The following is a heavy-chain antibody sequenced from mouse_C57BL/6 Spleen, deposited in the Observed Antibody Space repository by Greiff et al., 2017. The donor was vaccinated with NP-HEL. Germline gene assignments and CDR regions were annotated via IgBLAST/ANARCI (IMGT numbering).Heavy chain of an antibody. CDR1: GYAFTNYL. Sequence: QVQLKESGAELVRPGTSVKVSCKASGYAFTNYLIEWVKQRPGQGLEWIGVINPGSGGTNYNEKFKGKATLTADKSSSTAYMQLSSLTSEDSAVYFCARDPYYYGSSYFDYWGQGTTLTVSS. CDR3: ARDPYYYGSSYFDY. D-gene: IGHD1-1*01. J-gene: IGHJ2*01. V-gene: IGHV1-54*01. CDR2: INPGSGGT.